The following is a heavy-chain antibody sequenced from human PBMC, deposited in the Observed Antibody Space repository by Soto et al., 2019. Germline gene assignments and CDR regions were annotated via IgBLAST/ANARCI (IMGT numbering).Heavy chain of an antibody. D-gene: IGHD3-10*01. CDR2: LDPSDSYT. CDR3: ARHLTSGWNCDF. J-gene: IGHJ4*02. V-gene: IGHV5-10-1*01. Sequence: GESLKISCKASGYSFTRYWISWVRQMPGKGLEWMGRLDPSDSYTSYSPSFQGHVTISTDKSISTAYLQWSSLKASDSAMYYCARHLTSGWNCDFWGQGTLVTVSS. CDR1: GYSFTRYW.